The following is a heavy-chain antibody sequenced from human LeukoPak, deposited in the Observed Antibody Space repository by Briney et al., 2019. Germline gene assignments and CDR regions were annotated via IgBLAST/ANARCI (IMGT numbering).Heavy chain of an antibody. V-gene: IGHV3-30*19. CDR3: ARDSSRGPRYYYFDY. CDR2: ISYDGSNK. CDR1: GFTFSSYG. Sequence: PGGSLRLSCAASGFTFSSYGMRWVRQAPGKGLGWVAVISYDGSNKYYADSVKGRFTISRDNSKNTLYLQMNSLRAEDTAVYYCARDSSRGPRYYYFDYWGQGTLVTVSS. J-gene: IGHJ4*02. D-gene: IGHD3-9*01.